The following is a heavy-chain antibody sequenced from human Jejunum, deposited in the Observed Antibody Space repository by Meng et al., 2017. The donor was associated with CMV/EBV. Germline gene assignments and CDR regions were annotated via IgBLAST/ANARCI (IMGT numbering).Heavy chain of an antibody. CDR1: GGSIGSGDYY. Sequence: QVCLQESGQGLVKPPHTLSLTCSVSGGSIGSGDYYWSWIRQPPGKGLEWIGYIHDTGSTSHNPSLKSRVDISLGTSKNQFSLTPNSVTAEDTAVYFCARGSIFVSFDSWGQGTLVTVSS. CDR3: ARGSIFVSFDS. CDR2: IHDTGST. J-gene: IGHJ4*02. D-gene: IGHD3-3*01. V-gene: IGHV4-30-4*08.